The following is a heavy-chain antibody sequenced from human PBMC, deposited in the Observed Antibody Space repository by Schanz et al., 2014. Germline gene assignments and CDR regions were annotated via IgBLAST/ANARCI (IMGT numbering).Heavy chain of an antibody. J-gene: IGHJ4*02. D-gene: IGHD5-12*01. CDR2: INPNSGAT. CDR1: GYTFTVYY. V-gene: IGHV1-2*02. Sequence: QVQLVQSGAEVKKPGASVKVSCKASGYTFTVYYIHWVRQAPGQGLEWLGWINPNSGATSSAQKFKGRVPMTRDTSSSTVYMQLSSMPSDDTAIYYCARVTTGYDSWGQGTLVTVSS. CDR3: ARVTTGYDS.